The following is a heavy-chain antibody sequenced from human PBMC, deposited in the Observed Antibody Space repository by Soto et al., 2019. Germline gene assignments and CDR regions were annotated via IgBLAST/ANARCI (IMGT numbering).Heavy chain of an antibody. Sequence: SETLSLTCTVSGYSINSGYIWGWVRRPPGQGLEWIGSRYSTVTTYYNPSLRRRVKMSVDTSKNQLSLVLRSVTAADTAVYYCVARATVVNSPWFDPWGQGTQVTVSS. V-gene: IGHV4-38-2*02. J-gene: IGHJ5*02. CDR1: GYSINSGYI. CDR3: VARATVVNSPWFDP. CDR2: RYSTVTT. D-gene: IGHD1-1*01.